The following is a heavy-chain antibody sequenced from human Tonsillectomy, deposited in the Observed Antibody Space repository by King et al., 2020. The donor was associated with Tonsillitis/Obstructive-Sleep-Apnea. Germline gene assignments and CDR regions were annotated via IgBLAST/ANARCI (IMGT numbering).Heavy chain of an antibody. Sequence: GQLVQSGVEVKKPGASVKVSCKASGYTFTSYGISWVRQAPGQGLEWMGWISANNGHTNYAQKLQGRVTMTTEKSTSTAYMELRSLRSDDTAVYYCAGDEAVAGSGAHYGMDVWGQGTTVTVSS. CDR1: GYTFTSYG. V-gene: IGHV1-18*01. CDR3: AGDEAVAGSGAHYGMDV. D-gene: IGHD6-19*01. CDR2: ISANNGHT. J-gene: IGHJ6*02.